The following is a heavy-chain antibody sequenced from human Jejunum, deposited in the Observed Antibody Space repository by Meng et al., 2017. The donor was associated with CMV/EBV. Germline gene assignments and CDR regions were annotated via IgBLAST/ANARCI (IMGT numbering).Heavy chain of an antibody. Sequence: TFSNHGISGVRQAPGQGLEWMGWISGYNGNTNYAQKFQGRVTLTTEPSTSTAYMDLRTLRSDDTAVYYCARGLIRFGEHTDAMDVWGPGTKGTVSS. V-gene: IGHV1-18*01. J-gene: IGHJ6*02. CDR3: ARGLIRFGEHTDAMDV. D-gene: IGHD3-10*01. CDR1: TFSNHG. CDR2: ISGYNGNT.